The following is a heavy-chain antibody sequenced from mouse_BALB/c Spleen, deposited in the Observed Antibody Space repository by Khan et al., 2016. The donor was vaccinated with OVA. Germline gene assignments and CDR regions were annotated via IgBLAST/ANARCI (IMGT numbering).Heavy chain of an antibody. Sequence: EVQLQESGPGLVNPSQSLSLTCTVTGYSITSDYAWNWIRQFPGNKLEWMGYISYSGRTSYNPSLKSRISITRDTSKNQVFLQLNSVTTEDTASSFCASSVTITTVVATDFDYWGQGTTLTVSS. CDR2: ISYSGRT. CDR3: ASSVTITTVVATDFDY. J-gene: IGHJ2*01. D-gene: IGHD1-1*01. CDR1: GYSITSDYA. V-gene: IGHV3-2*02.